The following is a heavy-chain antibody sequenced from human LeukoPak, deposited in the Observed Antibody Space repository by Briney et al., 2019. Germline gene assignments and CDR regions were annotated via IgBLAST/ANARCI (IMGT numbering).Heavy chain of an antibody. J-gene: IGHJ4*02. Sequence: PSETLSLTCAVSGGSISSSNWWNWVRQPPGKGLEWIGEIYHSGSTNYNPSLKSRVTISVDKSKNQFSLKLSSVTAADTAVYYCAREGNTMVRGVNWGQGTLVTVSS. CDR2: IYHSGST. D-gene: IGHD3-10*01. V-gene: IGHV4-4*02. CDR3: AREGNTMVRGVN. CDR1: GGSISSSNW.